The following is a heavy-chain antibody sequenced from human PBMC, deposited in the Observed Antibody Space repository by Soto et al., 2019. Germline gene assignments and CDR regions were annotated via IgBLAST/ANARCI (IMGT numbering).Heavy chain of an antibody. CDR2: IKQDGSEK. Sequence: EVQLVESGGGLVQPGGSLRLSCAASGFTFSSYWMSWVRQAPGKGLEWVANIKQDGSEKYYVDSVKGRFTISRDNAKYSLYLQMNSLRAEDTAVYYCARARRDIVVVPAAILFDYWGQGTLVTVSS. CDR1: GFTFSSYW. CDR3: ARARRDIVVVPAAILFDY. D-gene: IGHD2-2*01. J-gene: IGHJ4*02. V-gene: IGHV3-7*05.